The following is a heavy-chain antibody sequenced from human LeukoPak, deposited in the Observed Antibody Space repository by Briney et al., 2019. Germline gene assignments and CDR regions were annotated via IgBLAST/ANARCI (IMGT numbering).Heavy chain of an antibody. D-gene: IGHD6-19*01. CDR2: VYYSGST. V-gene: IGHV4-59*01. J-gene: IGHJ3*02. CDR3: ARVTVAGEDAFDI. Sequence: PSQTLSLTCTVSGGSISSYYWSWIRQPPGKGLEWIGYVYYSGSTNYNPSLKSRVTISVDTSKNQFSLKLSSVTAADTAVHYCARVTVAGEDAFDIWGQGTMVTVSS. CDR1: GGSISSYY.